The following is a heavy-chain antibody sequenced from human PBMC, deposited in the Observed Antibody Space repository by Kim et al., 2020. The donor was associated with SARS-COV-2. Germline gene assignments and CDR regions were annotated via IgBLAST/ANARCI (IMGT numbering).Heavy chain of an antibody. Sequence: YADSVKGRFTISRDNAKNTLYLQMNSLGPGDTAVYYCAKGPSSWVSDFDYWGQGTLVTVSS. J-gene: IGHJ4*02. V-gene: IGHV3-23*01. CDR3: AKGPSSWVSDFDY. D-gene: IGHD3-16*01.